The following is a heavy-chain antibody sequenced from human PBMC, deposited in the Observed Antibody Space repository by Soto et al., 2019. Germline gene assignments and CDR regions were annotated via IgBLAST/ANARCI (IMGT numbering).Heavy chain of an antibody. V-gene: IGHV3-74*01. J-gene: IGHJ6*02. CDR2: INSDGSST. Sequence: EVQLVESGGGLVKPGGSLRLSCAASGFTFSTYWIHWVRQAPGKGLVWVSRINSDGSSTNYADSVKGRFTISRDNAKNTLFLQMNSLRAEYTAVYYCARDRWGGGRDMDVWGQGTTVTVSS. CDR1: GFTFSTYW. CDR3: ARDRWGGGRDMDV. D-gene: IGHD3-10*01.